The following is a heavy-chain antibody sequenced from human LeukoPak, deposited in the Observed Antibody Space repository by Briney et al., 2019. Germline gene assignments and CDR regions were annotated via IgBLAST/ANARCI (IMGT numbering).Heavy chain of an antibody. CDR1: CYSISSRDY. D-gene: IGHD1/OR15-1a*01. CDR2: IYHSGSP. Sequence: TSETLSLTCAVSCYSISSRDYWGWIRQPPGKGLEWIGRIYHSGSPYYNPPPTSRVTISVDTSQHPYSLKMCSSTAPEPALHYSARHEGYNWNTVGELDAWGKGTLVTVSS. J-gene: IGHJ5*02. V-gene: IGHV4-38-2*01. CDR3: ARHEGYNWNTVGELDA.